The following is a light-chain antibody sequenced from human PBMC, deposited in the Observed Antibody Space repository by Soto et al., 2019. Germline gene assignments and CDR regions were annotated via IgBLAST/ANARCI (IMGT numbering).Light chain of an antibody. V-gene: IGKV1-39*01. Sequence: DIQLTQSPSSLSASVGDRVTITCRSSQTISGYLNWYQQKPGKAPKLLIHGTSTFQSGGPSRFSGIGSGTAFTRTTSSLQPAGFAVDDWPQSYTVTRPFGRGTKVEI. CDR1: QTISGY. CDR2: GTS. J-gene: IGKJ1*01. CDR3: PQSYTVTRP.